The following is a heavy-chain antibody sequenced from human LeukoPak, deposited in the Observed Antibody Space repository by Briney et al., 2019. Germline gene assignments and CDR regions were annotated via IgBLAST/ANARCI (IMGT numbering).Heavy chain of an antibody. CDR3: ANQDRGTGIAAGLDY. Sequence: PSETLSLTCNVSGALISSYYWSWIRQPPGKGLEWIGHISYSGGTNYNPSLKSRVTISVDMSKNHFSLRLSSVTAADTAVYYCANQDRGTGIAAGLDYWGQGTLVTVSS. D-gene: IGHD6-13*01. CDR2: ISYSGGT. J-gene: IGHJ4*02. V-gene: IGHV4-59*08. CDR1: GALISSYY.